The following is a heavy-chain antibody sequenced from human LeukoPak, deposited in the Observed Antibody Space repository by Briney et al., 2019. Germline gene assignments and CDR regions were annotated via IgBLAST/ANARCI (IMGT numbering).Heavy chain of an antibody. CDR2: ISSSSSYI. J-gene: IGHJ3*02. D-gene: IGHD3-3*01. CDR3: ARGFWSGYYLDAFDI. CDR1: GFTFSSYS. Sequence: PGGSLRLSCAASGFTFSSYSMNWVPQAPGKGLEWVSSISSSSSYIYYAESVKGRFTISRDNAKNSLYLQMNSPRAEDTAVYYCARGFWSGYYLDAFDIWGQGTMVTVSS. V-gene: IGHV3-21*01.